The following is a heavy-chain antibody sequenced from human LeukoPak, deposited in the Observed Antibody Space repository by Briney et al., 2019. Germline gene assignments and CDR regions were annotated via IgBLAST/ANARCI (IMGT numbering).Heavy chain of an antibody. J-gene: IGHJ4*02. V-gene: IGHV3-48*03. D-gene: IGHD2-21*02. CDR2: ISSSGSTI. Sequence: GGSLRLSCAASGFTFSSYEMNWVRQAPGKGLEWVSYISSSGSTIYNADSVKGRFTISRDNAKNSLYLQMNSLRAEDTAVYYCARGVGNVVVTTDPLDYWGQGTLVTVSS. CDR3: ARGVGNVVVTTDPLDY. CDR1: GFTFSSYE.